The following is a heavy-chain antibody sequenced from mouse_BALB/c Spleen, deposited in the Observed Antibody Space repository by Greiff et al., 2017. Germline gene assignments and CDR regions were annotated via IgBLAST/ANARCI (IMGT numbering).Heavy chain of an antibody. CDR3: ARRGYDYDVFAY. V-gene: IGHV1-69*02. J-gene: IGHJ3*01. D-gene: IGHD2-4*01. CDR1: GYTFTSYW. CDR2: IDPSDSYT. Sequence: QVQLQQPGAELVKPGASVKLSCKASGYTFTSYWIHWVKQRPGQGLEWIGEIDPSDSYTNYNQKFKGKATLTVDKSSSTAYMQLSSLTSEDSAVYYCARRGYDYDVFAYWGQGTLVTVSA.